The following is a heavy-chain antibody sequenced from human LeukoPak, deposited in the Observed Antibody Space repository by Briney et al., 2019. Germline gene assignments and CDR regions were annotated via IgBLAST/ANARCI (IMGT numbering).Heavy chain of an antibody. V-gene: IGHV1-24*01. J-gene: IGHJ6*02. CDR1: GYTLTELS. CDR2: FDPEDGGT. CDR3: ATIGRRYCSGGSCYQVYYYYGMDV. D-gene: IGHD2-15*01. Sequence: ASVKVSCKVSGYTLTELSMHWVRQAPGKGLEWMGGFDPEDGGTIYAQKFQGRVTMTEDTSTDTAYMELSSLRSEDTAVYYCATIGRRYCSGGSCYQVYYYYGMDVWGQGATVTVSS.